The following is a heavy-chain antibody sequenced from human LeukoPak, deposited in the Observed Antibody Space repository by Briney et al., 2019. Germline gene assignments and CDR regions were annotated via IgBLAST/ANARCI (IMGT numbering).Heavy chain of an antibody. CDR3: ARGRLQPDY. CDR2: ISSSSSTI. V-gene: IGHV3-48*01. D-gene: IGHD5-24*01. J-gene: IGHJ4*02. Sequence: AGGSLRLSCAASGFTFSSYSMNWVRQAPGKGLEWVSYISSSSSTIYYADSVKGRFTISRDNAKNSLYLQMNSLRAENTAVYYCARGRLQPDYWGQGTLVTVSS. CDR1: GFTFSSYS.